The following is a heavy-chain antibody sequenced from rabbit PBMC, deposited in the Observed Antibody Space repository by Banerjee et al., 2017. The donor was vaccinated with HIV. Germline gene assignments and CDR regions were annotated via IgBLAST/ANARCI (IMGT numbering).Heavy chain of an antibody. V-gene: IGHV1S40*01. J-gene: IGHJ3*01. CDR1: GFSFSDKYV. CDR3: ARDRDWTLDL. Sequence: QSLEESGGGLVQPEGSLTLTCKASGFSFSDKYVMWWVRQAPGKGLEWIACIDGGSSGVTYYASWAKGRFTISKTSSTTVTLQMTSLTAADTATYFCARDRDWTLDLWGQGTLVTVS. D-gene: IGHD4-2*01. CDR2: IDGGSSGVT.